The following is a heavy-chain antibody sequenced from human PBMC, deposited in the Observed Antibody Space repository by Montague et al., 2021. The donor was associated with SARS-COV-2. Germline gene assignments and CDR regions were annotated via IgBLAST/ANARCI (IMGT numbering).Heavy chain of an antibody. Sequence: SETLSLTCTVAGGSISSGSYYWGWIRQPPGKGLEWIGNIHSSGSTYYKSRVTISVYTAKNQSSLKVTSVAAADTDVYYCARRLGGGGWLDYWGQGTLATVSS. V-gene: IGHV4-39*01. CDR1: GGSISSGSYY. CDR3: ARRLGGGGWLDY. CDR2: IHSSGST. J-gene: IGHJ4*02. D-gene: IGHD3-16*01.